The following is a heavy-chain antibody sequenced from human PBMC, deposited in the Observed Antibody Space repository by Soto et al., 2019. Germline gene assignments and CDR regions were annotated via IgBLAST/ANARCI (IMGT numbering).Heavy chain of an antibody. Sequence: QVQLVQSGAEVKKPGSSVKVSCKASGGTFSSYAISWVRQAPGQGLEWMGGIIPIFGTANYAQKFQGRVTITADESTSTAYMELSSLRSEDRAVYYCARGVAVTMIVDLDAFDIWGQGTMVTVSS. J-gene: IGHJ3*02. CDR3: ARGVAVTMIVDLDAFDI. D-gene: IGHD3-22*01. CDR1: GGTFSSYA. V-gene: IGHV1-69*01. CDR2: IIPIFGTA.